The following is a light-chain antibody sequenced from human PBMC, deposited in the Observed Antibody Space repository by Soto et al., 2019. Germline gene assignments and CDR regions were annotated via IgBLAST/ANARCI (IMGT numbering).Light chain of an antibody. V-gene: IGLV1-51*01. J-gene: IGLJ2*01. Sequence: QSVLTQPPSVSAAPGQKVTISCSGISSNIGNNYVSWYQQLPGTAPKLLIYDNNKRPSGIPDRFSGSKSGTSATLCITGLQTGDEADYYCGTWDSSLSAGVFGGGTKLTVL. CDR1: SSNIGNNY. CDR3: GTWDSSLSAGV. CDR2: DNN.